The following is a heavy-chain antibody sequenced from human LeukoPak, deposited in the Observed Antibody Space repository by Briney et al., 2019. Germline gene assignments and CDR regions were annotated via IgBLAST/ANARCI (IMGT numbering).Heavy chain of an antibody. V-gene: IGHV3-53*01. CDR3: AREAVDAYYFDY. D-gene: IGHD2-15*01. CDR2: IYSSGST. J-gene: IGHJ4*02. CDR1: GFTVSSNY. Sequence: PGGSLRLSCAASGFTVSSNYLSWVRQAPGKGLEWVSVIYSSGSTYYADSVKGRFTISRDNSKNTLYLQMNSLRAEDTAVYYCAREAVDAYYFDYWGQGTLVTVSS.